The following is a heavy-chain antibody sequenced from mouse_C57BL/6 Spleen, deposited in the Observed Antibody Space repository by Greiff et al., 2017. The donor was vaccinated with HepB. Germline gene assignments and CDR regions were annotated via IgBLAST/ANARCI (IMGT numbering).Heavy chain of an antibody. Sequence: QVQLQQSGAELVKPGASVKLSCKASGYTFTEYTIHWVKQRSGQGLGWIGWFYPGSGSIKYNEKFKDKAPLTADKSSSTVYMELSRLTSEDSAVYFCARHGDYGSSLYYYAMDYWGQGTSVTVSS. CDR1: GYTFTEYT. CDR3: ARHGDYGSSLYYYAMDY. J-gene: IGHJ4*01. D-gene: IGHD1-1*01. CDR2: FYPGSGSI. V-gene: IGHV1-62-2*01.